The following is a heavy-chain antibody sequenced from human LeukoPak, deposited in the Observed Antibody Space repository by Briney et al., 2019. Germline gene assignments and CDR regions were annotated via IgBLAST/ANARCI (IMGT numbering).Heavy chain of an antibody. Sequence: PSQTLSLTCTVSGGSISSGDYYWSWIRQPPGKGLEWIGEINHSGSTNYNPSLKSRVTISVDTSKNQFSLKLSSVTAADTAVYYCARLVGAPPYCSGGSCYGNYYGMDVWGKGTTVTVSS. CDR2: INHSGST. V-gene: IGHV4-30-4*08. CDR3: ARLVGAPPYCSGGSCYGNYYGMDV. CDR1: GGSISSGDYY. D-gene: IGHD2-15*01. J-gene: IGHJ6*04.